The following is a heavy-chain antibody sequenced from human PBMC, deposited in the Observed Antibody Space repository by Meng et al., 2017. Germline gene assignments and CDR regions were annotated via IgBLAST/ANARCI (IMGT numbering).Heavy chain of an antibody. CDR2: IYYSGST. D-gene: IGHD1-7*01. V-gene: IGHV4-61*01. J-gene: IGHJ4*02. Sequence: QVELQESGPGLVRPSETLSLTCTVSGGSVSSGSYYWSWIRQPPGKGLEWIGYIYYSGSTNYNPSLKSRVTISVDTSKNQFPLKLSSVTAADTAVYYCARVKITGTTRSIDYWGQGTLVTVSS. CDR3: ARVKITGTTRSIDY. CDR1: GGSVSSGSYY.